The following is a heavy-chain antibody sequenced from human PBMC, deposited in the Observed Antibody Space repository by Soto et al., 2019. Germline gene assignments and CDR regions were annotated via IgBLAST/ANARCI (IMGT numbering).Heavy chain of an antibody. V-gene: IGHV4-59*01. Sequence: SETLSLTCTVSGGFISNYYWSWIRQSPGKGLEWIGYIHHSGSTNYNPSLKSRVTMSVDTSRNQFSLKLSSVTAADTAVYYCARSIDSSGYYFSNCWGQGTLVTVSS. J-gene: IGHJ4*02. CDR3: ARSIDSSGYYFSNC. D-gene: IGHD3-22*01. CDR1: GGFISNYY. CDR2: IHHSGST.